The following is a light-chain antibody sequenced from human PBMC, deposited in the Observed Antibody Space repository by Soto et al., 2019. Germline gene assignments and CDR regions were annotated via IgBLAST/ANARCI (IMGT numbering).Light chain of an antibody. CDR1: QSVGRNY. CDR2: TAS. J-gene: IGKJ4*01. V-gene: IGKV3-20*01. Sequence: EIVLTQSTGTLSLSPGERATPSCRASQSVGRNYLAWYQQKPGQAPGLLIYTASRRATGIPDRFSGSGSGTDFTLTISRLEPEDFAVYYCQQYASSPLTFGGGTKVEIQ. CDR3: QQYASSPLT.